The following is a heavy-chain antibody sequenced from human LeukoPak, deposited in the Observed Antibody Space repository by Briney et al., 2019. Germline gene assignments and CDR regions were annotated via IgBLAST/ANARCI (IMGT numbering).Heavy chain of an antibody. CDR3: ARTTSFTASGYDY. CDR2: MNPNNGDS. J-gene: IGHJ4*02. V-gene: IGHV1-8*03. D-gene: IGHD6-25*01. CDR1: GYTFTNYH. Sequence: ASVKVSCKASGYTFTNYHINWVRQATGKGLEWMGWMNPNNGDSGYAQKFQGRVTITGDTSITTSYMELRSLRSDDTAVYFCARTTSFTASGYDYWGQGTLVTVSS.